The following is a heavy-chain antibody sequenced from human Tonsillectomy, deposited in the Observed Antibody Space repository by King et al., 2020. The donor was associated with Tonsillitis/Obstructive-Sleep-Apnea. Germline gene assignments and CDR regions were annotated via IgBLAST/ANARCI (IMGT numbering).Heavy chain of an antibody. Sequence: QLQESGPGLVKPSETLSLTCTVSGGSISSYYWSWIRQPPGKVLEWIGYIYYSGSTNYNPSLKSRVTISVDTSKNQFSLKLSSVTAADTAVYYCARAEVELATINAFDIWGQGTMVTVSS. CDR2: IYYSGST. D-gene: IGHD5-24*01. V-gene: IGHV4-59*01. J-gene: IGHJ3*02. CDR1: GGSISSYY. CDR3: ARAEVELATINAFDI.